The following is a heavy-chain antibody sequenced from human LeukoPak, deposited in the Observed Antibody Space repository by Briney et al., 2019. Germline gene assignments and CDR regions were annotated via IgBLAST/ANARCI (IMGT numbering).Heavy chain of an antibody. Sequence: GGSLRLSSAASGFTFSSYAMSWVRQAPGKGLEWVSAISGSGGSTYYADSVKGRFTISRDNSKNTLYLQMNSLRAEDTAVYYCAKDRDSSGYYYAFDIWGQGTMVTVSS. CDR3: AKDRDSSGYYYAFDI. D-gene: IGHD3-22*01. V-gene: IGHV3-23*01. J-gene: IGHJ3*02. CDR2: ISGSGGST. CDR1: GFTFSSYA.